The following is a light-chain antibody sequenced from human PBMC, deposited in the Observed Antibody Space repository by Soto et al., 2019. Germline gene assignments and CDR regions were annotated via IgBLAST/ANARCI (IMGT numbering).Light chain of an antibody. Sequence: QSVLTQPPSASGTPGQRVVISCSGSGSNIGNYLVNWYQQLPGTAPKLLIYSSNQRPSGVPDRFSGSKSGTSASLAISGLQSEDEADYFCAAWDGSLNEYVFATGTKLTVL. J-gene: IGLJ1*01. CDR2: SSN. CDR3: AAWDGSLNEYV. CDR1: GSNIGNYL. V-gene: IGLV1-44*01.